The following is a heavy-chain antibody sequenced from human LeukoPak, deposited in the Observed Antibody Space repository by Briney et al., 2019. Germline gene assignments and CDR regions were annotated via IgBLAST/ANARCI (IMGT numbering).Heavy chain of an antibody. CDR2: IIPIFGTA. D-gene: IGHD3-9*01. CDR1: GGTFSSYA. J-gene: IGHJ5*02. Sequence: ASVKVSCKASGGTFSSYAISWVRQAPGQGLERMGGIIPIFGTANYAQKFQGRVTITADESTSTAYMELSSLRSEDTAVYYCAREGRYYDILTGKDALNWFDPWGQGTLVTVSS. CDR3: AREGRYYDILTGKDALNWFDP. V-gene: IGHV1-69*01.